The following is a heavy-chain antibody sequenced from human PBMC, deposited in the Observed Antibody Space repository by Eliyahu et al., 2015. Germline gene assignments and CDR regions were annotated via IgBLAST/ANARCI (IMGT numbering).Heavy chain of an antibody. CDR1: XGSFSXYY. D-gene: IGHD6-6*01. CDR3: ARGHRITSSSSINWFDP. V-gene: IGHV4-34*01. CDR2: INHSGXT. J-gene: IGHJ5*02. Sequence: QVQLXQWGAGLLKPSETLSLTCXVYXGSFSXYYWSWIRQPPGKGLEGIGEINHSGXTNYNPSLKSRVTISVDTSKNQFSLKLSSVTAADTAVYYCARGHRITSSSSINWFDPWGQGTLVTVSS.